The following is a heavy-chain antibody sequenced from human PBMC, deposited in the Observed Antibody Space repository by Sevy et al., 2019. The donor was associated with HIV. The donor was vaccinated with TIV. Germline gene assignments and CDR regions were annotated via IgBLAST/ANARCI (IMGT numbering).Heavy chain of an antibody. Sequence: GGSLRLSCAASGFTFSDYAIHWVRQAPGKGLEWLAVISYHGRNQFYAHSVRGRFTMSRDDSKNTVYLQMNSLRPDDTAVYYCARKQFVLPFDYWGQGTLVTVSS. CDR2: ISYHGRNQ. CDR3: ARKQFVLPFDY. V-gene: IGHV3-30*04. CDR1: GFTFSDYA. D-gene: IGHD6-6*01. J-gene: IGHJ4*02.